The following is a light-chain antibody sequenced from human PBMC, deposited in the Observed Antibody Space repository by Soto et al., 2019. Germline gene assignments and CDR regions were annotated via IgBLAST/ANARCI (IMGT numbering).Light chain of an antibody. CDR3: SSYTSSSTFV. Sequence: LTQSASVSGSPGQSITISCTGTSSDVGGHDYVSWYQQHPGKAPTLMIYHVTNRPSGVSSRFSGSKSGNTAFLIISGLQAEDEADYYRSSYTSSSTFVFGTGTKVTVL. CDR1: SSDVGGHDY. CDR2: HVT. J-gene: IGLJ1*01. V-gene: IGLV2-14*01.